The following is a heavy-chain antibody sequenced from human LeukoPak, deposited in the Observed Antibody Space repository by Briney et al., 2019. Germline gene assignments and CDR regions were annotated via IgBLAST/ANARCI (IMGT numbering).Heavy chain of an antibody. Sequence: KTGGSLRLSCAASGFTFDDYAMFWVRQAPGKGLEWVSRITWNGGGRGYADSVKGRFTISRDNAKNSLYLQMNSLRAGDTAVYYCARVDTVRLVFDYWGQGTLVTVSS. CDR1: GFTFDDYA. V-gene: IGHV3-9*01. CDR2: ITWNGGGR. CDR3: ARVDTVRLVFDY. D-gene: IGHD5-18*01. J-gene: IGHJ4*02.